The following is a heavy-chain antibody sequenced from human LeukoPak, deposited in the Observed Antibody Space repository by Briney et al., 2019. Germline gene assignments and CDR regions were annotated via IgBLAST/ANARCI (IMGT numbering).Heavy chain of an antibody. J-gene: IGHJ5*02. CDR1: GGSISSYY. V-gene: IGHV4-59*01. Sequence: SETLSLTCTVSGGSISSYYWSWIRQPPGKGLEWIGYIYYSGSTNYNPSLKSRVTISVDTSKNQFSLKLSSVTAADTAVYYCARDKANNWSDPWGQGTLVTVSS. CDR3: ARDKANNWSDP. CDR2: IYYSGST.